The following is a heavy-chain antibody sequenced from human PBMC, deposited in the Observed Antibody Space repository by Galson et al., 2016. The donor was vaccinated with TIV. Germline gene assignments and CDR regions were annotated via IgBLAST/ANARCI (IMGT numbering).Heavy chain of an antibody. CDR2: IDWDDDK. D-gene: IGHD3-10*01. Sequence: PALVKPTQTLTLTCTFSGFSLNTTGMCVSWIRQPPGKALEWLARIDWDDDKFYSTFLKTRLTISKDTSKNQVVLTMTNMDPVDTATYYCARINVGDYGSESYYNRGNFDSGGQGTLVTVSS. J-gene: IGHJ4*02. V-gene: IGHV2-70*17. CDR1: GFSLNTTGMC. CDR3: ARINVGDYGSESYYNRGNFDS.